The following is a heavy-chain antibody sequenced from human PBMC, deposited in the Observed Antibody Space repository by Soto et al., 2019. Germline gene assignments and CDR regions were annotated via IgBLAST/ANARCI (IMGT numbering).Heavy chain of an antibody. V-gene: IGHV3-23*01. CDR3: ARGLSSSTSSRGWYDP. CDR1: GFTFSNYA. Sequence: EVQLLESGGGLVQPGGSLRLSCAASGFTFSNYAMNWVRQAPGKGLEWVSGTSGSGGSTYYTDSVKGRFTISRDNSQDTLFLQMSSLRADDTAVYYCARGLSSSTSSRGWYDPWGQGTLVTVSS. J-gene: IGHJ5*02. D-gene: IGHD2-2*01. CDR2: TSGSGGST.